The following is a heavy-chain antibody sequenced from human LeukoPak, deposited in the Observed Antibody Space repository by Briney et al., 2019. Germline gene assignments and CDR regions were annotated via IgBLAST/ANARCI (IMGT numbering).Heavy chain of an antibody. CDR3: ARASYYDFWSGSTEEYFQH. CDR1: GFTFSSYS. J-gene: IGHJ1*01. Sequence: GGSLRLSCAASGFTFSSYSMNWVRQAPGKGLEWVSSISSSSSYIYYADSVKGRFTISRDNAKNSLYLQMNSLRAEDTAVYYCARASYYDFWSGSTEEYFQHWGQGTLVTVSS. CDR2: ISSSSSYI. D-gene: IGHD3-3*01. V-gene: IGHV3-21*01.